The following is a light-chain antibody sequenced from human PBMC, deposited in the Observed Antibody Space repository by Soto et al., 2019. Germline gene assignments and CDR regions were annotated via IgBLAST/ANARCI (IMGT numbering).Light chain of an antibody. CDR2: DAS. J-gene: IGKJ5*01. CDR3: QQRSNWPIT. V-gene: IGKV3-11*01. Sequence: EIVLPQSPATLSLSPGERATLSCRTSQSVSSYVAWYQQKPGRAPRLLIYDASNRATGIPARFIGSGSGTDFTLTISSLELEDFAVYDCQQRSNWPITFGQGTRLEIK. CDR1: QSVSSY.